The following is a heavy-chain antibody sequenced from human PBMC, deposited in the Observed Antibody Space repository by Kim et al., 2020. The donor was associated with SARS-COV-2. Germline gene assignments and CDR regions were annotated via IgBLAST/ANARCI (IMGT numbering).Heavy chain of an antibody. V-gene: IGHV3-15*01. D-gene: IGHD3-16*01. J-gene: IGHJ6*02. CDR1: GFTFSNAW. CDR3: TTKIMSVGV. Sequence: GGSLRLSCAASGFTFSNAWMSWVRQAPGKGLEWVARIKSKTDGGTTDYAAPVKGRFTISRDDSKNTLYLQMNSLKTEDTAVYYYTTKIMSVGVWGQGTTVTVSS. CDR2: IKSKTDGGTT.